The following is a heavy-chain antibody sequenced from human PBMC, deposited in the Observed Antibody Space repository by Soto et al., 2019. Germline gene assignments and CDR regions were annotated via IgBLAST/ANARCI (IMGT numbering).Heavy chain of an antibody. V-gene: IGHV3-30*18. CDR1: GFSFSTYG. D-gene: IGHD3-16*01. Sequence: PGGSLRLSCAASGFSFSTYGMHWVRQAPGKGLEWVAVISYDGTTKTYADSVKGRFTISRDNSKNTLYLQMNSLRPDDTAVYYCANGAGGYYDYSLGYWGQGTMVTVSS. J-gene: IGHJ4*02. CDR2: ISYDGTTK. CDR3: ANGAGGYYDYSLGY.